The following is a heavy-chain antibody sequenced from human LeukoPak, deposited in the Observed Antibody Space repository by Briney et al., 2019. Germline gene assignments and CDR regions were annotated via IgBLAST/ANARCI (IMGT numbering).Heavy chain of an antibody. CDR1: GGSISSSSYY. J-gene: IGHJ5*02. CDR2: IYYSGST. V-gene: IGHV4-39*07. CDR3: ARDVIAAAGTGFDP. Sequence: PSETLSLTCTVSGGSISSSSYYWGWIRQPPGKGLEWIGSIYYSGSTYYNPSLKSRVTISVDTSKNQFSLKLSSVTAADTAVYYCARDVIAAAGTGFDPWGQGTLVTVSS. D-gene: IGHD6-13*01.